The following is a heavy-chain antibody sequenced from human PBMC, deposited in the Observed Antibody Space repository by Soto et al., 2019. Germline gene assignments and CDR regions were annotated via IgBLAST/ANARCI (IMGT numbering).Heavy chain of an antibody. V-gene: IGHV3-23*01. CDR3: AKDTPFGSGSYEADYYYGMDV. CDR1: GFTFSSYA. Sequence: GGSLRLSCAASGFTFSSYAMSWVRQAPGKGLEWVSAISGSGGSTYYADSVKGRFTISRDNSKNTLYLQMNSLRAEDTAVYYCAKDTPFGSGSYEADYYYGMDVWGQGTTVTVSS. CDR2: ISGSGGST. J-gene: IGHJ6*02. D-gene: IGHD3-10*01.